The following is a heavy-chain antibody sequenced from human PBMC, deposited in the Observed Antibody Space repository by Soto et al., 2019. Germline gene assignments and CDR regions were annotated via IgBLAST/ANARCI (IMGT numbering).Heavy chain of an antibody. Sequence: QVQLQQWGAGLLKPSETLSLTCAVYGGSFSGYYWSWIRQPPGKGLEWIGEINHSGSTNYNPSLKSRVTISVDTSKNQFSLKLSSVTAADTAVYYCARGRNLMVRGVFIANGMDVWGQGTTVTVSS. CDR3: ARGRNLMVRGVFIANGMDV. J-gene: IGHJ6*02. V-gene: IGHV4-34*01. CDR2: INHSGST. CDR1: GGSFSGYY. D-gene: IGHD3-10*01.